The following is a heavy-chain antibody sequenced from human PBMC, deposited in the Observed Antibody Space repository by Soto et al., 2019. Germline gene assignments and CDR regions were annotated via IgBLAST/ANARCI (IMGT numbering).Heavy chain of an antibody. CDR3: LRSGDNYNFLHY. D-gene: IGHD3-3*01. CDR2: SSNSGSFT. Sequence: GGSLRLSCAASGFTLSHHYMSWIRQAPGKGLEWIGYSSNSGSFTRYADSVKGRFSISRDNAKNSLYLQINSLRGDDTAIYYCLRSGDNYNFLHYRGPGPPVTLSS. V-gene: IGHV3-11*06. J-gene: IGHJ4*02. CDR1: GFTLSHHY.